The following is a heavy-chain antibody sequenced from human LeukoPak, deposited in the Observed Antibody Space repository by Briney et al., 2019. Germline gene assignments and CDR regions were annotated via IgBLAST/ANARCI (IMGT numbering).Heavy chain of an antibody. D-gene: IGHD2-2*01. V-gene: IGHV4-31*03. J-gene: IGHJ6*02. Sequence: SETLSLTCTVSGGSISSGGYYWSWIRQHPGKGLEWIGYIYYSGSTHYNPSLKSRVTISVDTSKNQFSLKLSSVTAADTAVYYCATVVPAAKYGMDVWGQGTTVTVSS. CDR1: GGSISSGGYY. CDR2: IYYSGST. CDR3: ATVVPAAKYGMDV.